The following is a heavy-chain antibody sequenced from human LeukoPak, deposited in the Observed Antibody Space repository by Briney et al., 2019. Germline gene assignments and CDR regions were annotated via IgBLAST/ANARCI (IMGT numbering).Heavy chain of an antibody. CDR1: GYTFTGYY. V-gene: IGHV1-2*02. D-gene: IGHD3-22*01. CDR2: INPNSGGT. CDR3: ASLYYDSSSSRGGAFDI. Sequence: WASVKVSCKASGYTFTGYYMHWVRQAPGQGLEWMGWINPNSGGTDYAQKFQGRVTMTRDTSISTAYMELSRLRSDDTAVYYCASLYYDSSSSRGGAFDIWGQGTMVTVSS. J-gene: IGHJ3*02.